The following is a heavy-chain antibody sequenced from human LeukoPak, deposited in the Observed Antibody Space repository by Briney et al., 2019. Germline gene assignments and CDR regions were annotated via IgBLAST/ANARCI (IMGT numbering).Heavy chain of an antibody. V-gene: IGHV4-4*07. J-gene: IGHJ3*02. CDR3: ARLRGYDFWSGPLGPFDI. CDR1: GGSISTNY. CDR2: IFASGST. D-gene: IGHD3-3*01. Sequence: SETLSLTCTVSGGSISTNYWSWIRQPAGKGLEWIGRIFASGSTNYNPSLKSRVTMSVDTSKNQFSLKLSSVTAADTAVYYCARLRGYDFWSGPLGPFDIWGQGTMVTVSS.